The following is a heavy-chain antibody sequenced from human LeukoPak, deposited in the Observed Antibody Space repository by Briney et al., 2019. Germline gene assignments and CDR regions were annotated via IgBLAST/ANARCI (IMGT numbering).Heavy chain of an antibody. CDR3: ARDRIAVAAPLPYYYYYGMDV. CDR1: GYTFTSYG. J-gene: IGHJ6*02. V-gene: IGHV1-18*01. Sequence: GASVTVSCKASGYTFTSYGISWVRQAPGQGLEWMGWISAYNGNTNYAQKLQGRVTMTTDTSTSTAYMGLRSLRSDDTAVYYCARDRIAVAAPLPYYYYYGMDVWGQGTTVTVSS. CDR2: ISAYNGNT. D-gene: IGHD6-19*01.